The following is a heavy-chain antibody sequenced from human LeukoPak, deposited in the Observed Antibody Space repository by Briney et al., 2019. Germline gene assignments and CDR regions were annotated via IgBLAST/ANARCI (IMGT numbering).Heavy chain of an antibody. CDR2: ISYDGSNK. Sequence: GGSLRLSCAASGFTFSSYGMHWVRQAPGKGLEWVAVISYDGSNKYYADSVKGRFTISRDNSKNILYLQMNSLRADDTAVYYCAKVSESNYDILTGYYTPYYFDYWGQGTLVTVSS. V-gene: IGHV3-30*18. CDR3: AKVSESNYDILTGYYTPYYFDY. J-gene: IGHJ4*02. CDR1: GFTFSSYG. D-gene: IGHD3-9*01.